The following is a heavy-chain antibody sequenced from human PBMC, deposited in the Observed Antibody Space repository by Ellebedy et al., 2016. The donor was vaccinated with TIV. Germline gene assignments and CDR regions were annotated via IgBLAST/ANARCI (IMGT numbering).Heavy chain of an antibody. CDR1: GYNSGNYW. V-gene: IGHV5-10-1*01. D-gene: IGHD3-10*01. J-gene: IGHJ4*02. Sequence: KVSCKGSGYNSGNYWISWVRQMPGKGLEWMGRIDPSDSYTNYGPSFEGHVTIASDKSINTAFLQWSRLKASDTAMYYCARGEFGELYFDSWGQGTLVTVSS. CDR3: ARGEFGELYFDS. CDR2: IDPSDSYT.